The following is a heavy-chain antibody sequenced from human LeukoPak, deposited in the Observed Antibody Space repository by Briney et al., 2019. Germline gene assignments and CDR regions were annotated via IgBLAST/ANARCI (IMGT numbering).Heavy chain of an antibody. V-gene: IGHV3-21*01. Sequence: SGGSLRLSCAASGFTFSSYSMNWVRQAPGKGLEWVSSISSSSSYIYYADSVKGRFTISRDNAKNSLYLQMNSLRAEDTAVYYCARVSYRSIAVAGIDYGMDVWGQGTTVTVSS. CDR3: ARVSYRSIAVAGIDYGMDV. CDR1: GFTFSSYS. D-gene: IGHD6-19*01. CDR2: ISSSSSYI. J-gene: IGHJ6*02.